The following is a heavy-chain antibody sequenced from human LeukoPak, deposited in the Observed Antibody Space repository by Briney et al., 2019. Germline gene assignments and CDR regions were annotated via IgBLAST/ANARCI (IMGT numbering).Heavy chain of an antibody. CDR1: GGSISSGDYY. Sequence: SQTLSLTCTVSGGSISSGDYYWSWIRQPPGKGLEWIGYIYYSGSTYYNLSLKSRVTISVDTSKNQFSLKLSSVTAADTAVYYCARVPYYDILTGYYGGYFDYWGQGTLVTVSS. J-gene: IGHJ4*02. D-gene: IGHD3-9*01. V-gene: IGHV4-30-4*01. CDR2: IYYSGST. CDR3: ARVPYYDILTGYYGGYFDY.